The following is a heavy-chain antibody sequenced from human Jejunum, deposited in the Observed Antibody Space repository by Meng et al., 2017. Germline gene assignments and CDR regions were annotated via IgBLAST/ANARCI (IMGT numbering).Heavy chain of an antibody. CDR3: ARFPRCTRTSCYGGWFDP. Sequence: QVHLVQSGAEVKKPGASVRVSCEAAGYTFTAYYVHWVRQAPGQGLEWMGRMNPNNGDTNYAQKFQGRVTMTRATSTAYMDLSSLTSDDTAVYFCARFPRCTRTSCYGGWFDPWGQGTLVTVSS. J-gene: IGHJ5*02. V-gene: IGHV1-2*06. D-gene: IGHD3-10*01. CDR2: MNPNNGDT. CDR1: GYTFTAYY.